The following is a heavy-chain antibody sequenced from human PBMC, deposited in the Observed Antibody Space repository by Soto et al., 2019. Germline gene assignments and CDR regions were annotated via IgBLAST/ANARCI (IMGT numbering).Heavy chain of an antibody. V-gene: IGHV5-51*01. CDR2: IYPGDSDT. CDR3: ARVASITIFGVVNYGMDV. D-gene: IGHD3-3*01. Sequence: AESLKISCNGSGYSFTSYWIGWVRQMPGKGLEWMGIIYPGDSDTRYSPSFQGQVTISADKSISTAYLQWSSLKASDTAMYYCARVASITIFGVVNYGMDVWGQGTTVTVSS. J-gene: IGHJ6*02. CDR1: GYSFTSYW.